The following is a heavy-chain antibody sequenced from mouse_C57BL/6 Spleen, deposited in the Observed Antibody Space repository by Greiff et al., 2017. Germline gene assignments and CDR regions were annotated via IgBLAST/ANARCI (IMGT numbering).Heavy chain of an antibody. J-gene: IGHJ1*03. CDR2: ISDGGSYT. Sequence: EVKVVESGGGLVKPGGSLKLSCAASGFTFSSYAMSWVRQTPEKRLEWVATISDGGSYTYYPDNVKGRFTISRDNAKNNLYLQMSHLKSEDTAMYYCARDRRGNCDVWGTGTTVTVSS. V-gene: IGHV5-4*01. CDR3: ARDRRGNCDV. CDR1: GFTFSSYA.